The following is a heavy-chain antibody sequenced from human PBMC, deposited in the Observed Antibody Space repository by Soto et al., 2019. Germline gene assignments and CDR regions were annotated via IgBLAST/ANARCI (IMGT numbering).Heavy chain of an antibody. CDR2: ISGSGGST. CDR3: AKDPRKTSSGYYYRWFDP. Sequence: PGGSLRLSCAAPGFTFSSYAMSWVRQAPGKGLEWVSAISGSGGSTYYADSVKGRFTISRDNSKNTLYLQMNSLRAEDTAVYYCAKDPRKTSSGYYYRWFDPWGQGTLVTVSS. J-gene: IGHJ5*02. CDR1: GFTFSSYA. V-gene: IGHV3-23*01. D-gene: IGHD3-22*01.